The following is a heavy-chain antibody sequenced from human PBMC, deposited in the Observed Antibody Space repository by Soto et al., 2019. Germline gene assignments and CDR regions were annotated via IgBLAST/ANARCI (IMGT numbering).Heavy chain of an antibody. CDR2: TYYRSKWYS. V-gene: IGHV6-1*01. Sequence: PSQTLSLTCAISGDSVSSNSAAWNWIRQSPSRGLEWLGRTYYRSKWYSDYAVSVKSRITINPDTSKNQFSLQLNSVTPEDTAVYYCAKADRGITGTRNWFDPWGQGTLVTVS. CDR3: AKADRGITGTRNWFDP. D-gene: IGHD1-20*01. CDR1: GDSVSSNSAA. J-gene: IGHJ5*02.